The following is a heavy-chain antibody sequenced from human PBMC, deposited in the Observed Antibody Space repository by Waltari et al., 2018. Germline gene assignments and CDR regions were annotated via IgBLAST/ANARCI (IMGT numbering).Heavy chain of an antibody. J-gene: IGHJ3*02. Sequence: QVQLVQSGAEVKKPGASVKVSCKASGYTFTGYYMHWVRQAPGQGLEWMGWINPNSGGTNYAQKFQGRVTMTRDTSIGTAYMELSRLGSDDTAVYYCASLNTNGDYEGAFDIWGQGTMVTVSS. V-gene: IGHV1-2*02. D-gene: IGHD4-17*01. CDR3: ASLNTNGDYEGAFDI. CDR1: GYTFTGYY. CDR2: INPNSGGT.